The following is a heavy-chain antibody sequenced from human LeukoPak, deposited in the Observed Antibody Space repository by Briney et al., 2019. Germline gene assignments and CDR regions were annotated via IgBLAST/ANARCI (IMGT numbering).Heavy chain of an antibody. D-gene: IGHD6-6*01. CDR3: ARDHMQLLMYYFDY. CDR1: GGSIRSSSYY. J-gene: IGHJ4*02. V-gene: IGHV4-39*07. Sequence: PSETLSLTCTVSGGSIRSSSYYLAWIRQPPGKGLEWIGSIYYSGSTYYNPSLKSRVTISVDTSKNQFSLKMSSVTAADTAVYYCARDHMQLLMYYFDYWGQGTLVTVSS. CDR2: IYYSGST.